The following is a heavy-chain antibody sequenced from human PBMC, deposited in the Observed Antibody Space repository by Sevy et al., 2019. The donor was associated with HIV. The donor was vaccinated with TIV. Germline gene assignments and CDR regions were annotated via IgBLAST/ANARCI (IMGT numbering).Heavy chain of an antibody. CDR2: IYYSGST. J-gene: IGHJ5*02. D-gene: IGHD6-19*01. CDR1: GGSISSYY. V-gene: IGHV4-59*01. CDR3: ARGAVAGTRGWFDP. Sequence: SETLSLTCTVSGGSISSYYWSWIRQPPGKGLEWIGYIYYSGSTNYNPSLKSRVTISVDTSMNQFSLKLSSVTAADTAVYYCARGAVAGTRGWFDPWGQGTLVTVSS.